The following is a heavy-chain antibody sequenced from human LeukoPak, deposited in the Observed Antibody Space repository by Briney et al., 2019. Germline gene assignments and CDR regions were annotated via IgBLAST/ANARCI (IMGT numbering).Heavy chain of an antibody. V-gene: IGHV3-7*01. Sequence: GGSLRLSCAASGFTFSDNWMNWVRQLPGKGLEWVANIKQDGSEKYYVDSVKGRFTISRDNAKDSLYLQMNSLRVEDTAVYYCARDELRKNGYHYWGQGTLVTVSS. CDR1: GFTFSDNW. CDR3: ARDELRKNGYHY. J-gene: IGHJ4*02. D-gene: IGHD5-24*01. CDR2: IKQDGSEK.